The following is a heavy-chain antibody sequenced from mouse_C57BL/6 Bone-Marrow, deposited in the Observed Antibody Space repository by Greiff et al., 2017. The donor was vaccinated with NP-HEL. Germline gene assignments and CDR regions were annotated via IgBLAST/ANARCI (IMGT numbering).Heavy chain of an antibody. CDR1: GYTFTSYW. J-gene: IGHJ2*01. Sequence: QVQLKQPGAELVKPGASVKMSCKASGYTFTSYWITWVKQRPGQGLEWIGDIYPGSGSTNYNEKFKSKATLTVDTSSSTAYMQLSSLTSEDSAVYYCARGGLGSSYNYWGQGTTLTVSS. D-gene: IGHD1-1*01. CDR2: IYPGSGST. CDR3: ARGGLGSSYNY. V-gene: IGHV1-55*01.